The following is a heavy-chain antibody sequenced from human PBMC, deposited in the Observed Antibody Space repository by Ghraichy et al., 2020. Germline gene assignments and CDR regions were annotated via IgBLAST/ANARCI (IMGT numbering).Heavy chain of an antibody. V-gene: IGHV3-23*01. Sequence: GESLNISCAASGFTFSSYAMSRVRQAPGKGLEWVSAISGSGGSTYYADSVKGRFTISRDNSKNTLYLQMNSLRAEDTAVYYCAKGRPDRWFDPWGQGTLVTVSS. CDR3: AKGRPDRWFDP. D-gene: IGHD3-22*01. CDR2: ISGSGGST. J-gene: IGHJ5*02. CDR1: GFTFSSYA.